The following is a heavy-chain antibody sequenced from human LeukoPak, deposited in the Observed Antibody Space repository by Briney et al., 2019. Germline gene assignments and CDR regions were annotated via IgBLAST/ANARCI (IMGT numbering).Heavy chain of an antibody. V-gene: IGHV3-74*01. CDR1: GFTFSSYW. J-gene: IGHJ4*02. CDR2: INTDGSYT. CDR3: AKLRGYYGSGQQITLDY. Sequence: GGSLRLSCAASGFTFSSYWMHWVRQAPGKGLVWVSRINTDGSYTSYADSVKGRFTISRDNAKNTLYLQMDSLSVEDTAVYYCAKLRGYYGSGQQITLDYWGQGTLVTVSS. D-gene: IGHD3-10*01.